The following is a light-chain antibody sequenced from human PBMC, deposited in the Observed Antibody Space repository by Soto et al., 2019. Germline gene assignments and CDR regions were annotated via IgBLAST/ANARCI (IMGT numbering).Light chain of an antibody. CDR2: GAS. CDR3: QQYGGSPLVT. J-gene: IGKJ2*01. Sequence: EIVLTQSPGTLSLSPGERATLSCRASQSVSSSSLAWYQQKPGQAPRLLVYGASSRATGIPDRFSGSGSGTDFPLTISRLEPEEFAVYYCQQYGGSPLVTFGQGTKLEIK. CDR1: QSVSSSS. V-gene: IGKV3-20*01.